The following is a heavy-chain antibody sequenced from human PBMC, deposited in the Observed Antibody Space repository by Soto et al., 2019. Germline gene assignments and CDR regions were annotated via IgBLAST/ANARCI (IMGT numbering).Heavy chain of an antibody. CDR3: ARVPGSGSYFIDY. V-gene: IGHV4-34*01. Sequence: PSETLSLTCAVYGGSFSGYYWSWIRQPPEKGLEWIGEINHSGSTNYNPSLKSRVTISVDTSKNQFSLKLSSVTAADTAVYYCARVPGSGSYFIDYWGQGTQVTVSS. CDR1: GGSFSGYY. J-gene: IGHJ4*02. D-gene: IGHD3-10*01. CDR2: INHSGST.